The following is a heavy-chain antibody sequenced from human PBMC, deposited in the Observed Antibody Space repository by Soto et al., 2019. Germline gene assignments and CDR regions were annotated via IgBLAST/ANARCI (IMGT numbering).Heavy chain of an antibody. D-gene: IGHD2-15*01. CDR2: ISSSSSTI. CDR1: GFTFSSYS. V-gene: IGHV3-48*02. J-gene: IGHJ3*02. Sequence: GGSLRLSCAASGFTFSSYSMNWVRQAPGKGLEWVSYISSSSSTIYYADSVKGRFTISRDNAKNSLYLQMNSLRDEDTAVYYCARDMVVAAKEVGAFDIWGQGTMVTVSS. CDR3: ARDMVVAAKEVGAFDI.